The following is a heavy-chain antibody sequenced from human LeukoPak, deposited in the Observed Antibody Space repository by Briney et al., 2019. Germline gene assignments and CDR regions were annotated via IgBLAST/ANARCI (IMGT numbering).Heavy chain of an antibody. D-gene: IGHD3-3*01. CDR1: GFTFSSYA. CDR2: ISYDGSNK. J-gene: IGHJ4*02. V-gene: IGHV3-30-3*01. CDR3: ARDPGRFLEWYVFDY. Sequence: PGGSLRLSCAASGFTFSSYAMHWVRQAPGKGLEWVAVISYDGSNKYYADSVKGRFTISRDSSKNTLYLQMNSLRAEDTAVYYCARDPGRFLEWYVFDYWGQGTLVTVSS.